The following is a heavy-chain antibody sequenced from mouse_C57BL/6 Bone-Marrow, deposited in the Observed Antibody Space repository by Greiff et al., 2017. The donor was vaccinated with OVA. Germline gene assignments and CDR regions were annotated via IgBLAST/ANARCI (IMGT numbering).Heavy chain of an antibody. J-gene: IGHJ2*01. D-gene: IGHD2-3*01. CDR2: INPSSGYT. Sequence: QVQLQQSGAELARPGASVKMSCKASGYTFTSYTMHWVKQRPGQGLEWIGYINPSSGYTKSNQKFKDKATLTADKSSSTAYMQLSSLTSEDSAVYYCARYPSFYDGFDYWGQGTTLTVSS. CDR1: GYTFTSYT. V-gene: IGHV1-4*01. CDR3: ARYPSFYDGFDY.